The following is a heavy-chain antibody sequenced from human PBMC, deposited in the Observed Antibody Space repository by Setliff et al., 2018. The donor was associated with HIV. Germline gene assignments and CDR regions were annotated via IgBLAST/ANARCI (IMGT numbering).Heavy chain of an antibody. J-gene: IGHJ4*02. CDR1: GYTSTGYY. CDR2: INPNSGDT. D-gene: IGHD1-7*01. Sequence: ASVKVSCKASGYTSTGYYMHWVRQPPGQGLEWMGWINPNSGDTNYAQKFQGRVTMTTDTSTSTAYLELTGLRSDDTAVYYCARSLSDNWNYALYWGQGALGAVSS. V-gene: IGHV1-2*02. CDR3: ARSLSDNWNYALY.